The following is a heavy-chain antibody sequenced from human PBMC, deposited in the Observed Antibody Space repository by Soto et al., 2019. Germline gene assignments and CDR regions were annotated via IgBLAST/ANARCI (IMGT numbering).Heavy chain of an antibody. CDR2: IWYDGSNK. V-gene: IGHV3-33*01. CDR1: GFTFSSYG. J-gene: IGHJ6*02. Sequence: PGGSLRLSCAASGFTFSSYGMHWVRQAPGMGLEWVAVIWYDGSNKYYADSVKGRFTISRDNSKNTLYLQMNRLRAEDTAVYYCAREGSIEGATFDYYYYGMDVWGQGTTVTVSS. D-gene: IGHD1-26*01. CDR3: AREGSIEGATFDYYYYGMDV.